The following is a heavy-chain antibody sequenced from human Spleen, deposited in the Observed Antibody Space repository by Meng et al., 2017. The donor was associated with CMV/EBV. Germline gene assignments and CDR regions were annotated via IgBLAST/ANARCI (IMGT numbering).Heavy chain of an antibody. D-gene: IGHD1-7*01. Sequence: GESLKISCAASGFTFSSYAMHWVRQAPGKGLEWVAVISYDGSNKYYADSVKGRFTISRDNSKNTLYLQMNSLRAEDTAVYYCVGQLELRISYYGMDVWGQGTTVTVSS. CDR2: ISYDGSNK. J-gene: IGHJ6*02. V-gene: IGHV3-30*04. CDR1: GFTFSSYA. CDR3: VGQLELRISYYGMDV.